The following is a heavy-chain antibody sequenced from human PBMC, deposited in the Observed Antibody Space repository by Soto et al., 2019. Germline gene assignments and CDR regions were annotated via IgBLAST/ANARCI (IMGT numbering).Heavy chain of an antibody. CDR3: ARGRLQVCYEFDY. CDR2: IYYSGST. V-gene: IGHV4-59*01. CDR1: GGSISSYY. J-gene: IGHJ4*02. Sequence: SETLSLTCTVSGGSISSYYWSWIRQPPGKGLEWIGYIYYSGSTNYNPSLKSRVTISVDTSKNQFSLKLSSVTAADTAVYYCARGRLQVCYEFDYWGQGTLVTVSS. D-gene: IGHD2-8*01.